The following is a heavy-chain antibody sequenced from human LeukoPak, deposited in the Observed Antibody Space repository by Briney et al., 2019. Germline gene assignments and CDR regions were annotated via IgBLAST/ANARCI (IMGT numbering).Heavy chain of an antibody. J-gene: IGHJ5*02. CDR3: ARGVAKYNLKFDP. D-gene: IGHD5-12*01. CDR2: INPNSGVT. CDR1: GYTFTDYY. Sequence: ASVKVSCKASGYTFTDYYMHWVRQAPGQGLEWMGWINPNSGVTNYAQNFQGRVTMTRDMSIGTAYMELTSLRSDDTAVYYCARGVAKYNLKFDPWGQGTLVTVSS. V-gene: IGHV1-2*02.